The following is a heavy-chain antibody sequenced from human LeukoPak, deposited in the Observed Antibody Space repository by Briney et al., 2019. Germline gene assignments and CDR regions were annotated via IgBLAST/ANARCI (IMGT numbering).Heavy chain of an antibody. D-gene: IGHD5-24*01. J-gene: IGHJ5*02. CDR3: ARASDPWLQLT. Sequence: GGSLRLSCAASGFTFSNYWMIWVRQAPGKGLEWVGNIKQDGGEKRYADSVRGRFSISRDNAQASLYLQMNSLRAEDTAVYYCARASDPWLQLTWGQGTLVTVSS. CDR2: IKQDGGEK. CDR1: GFTFSNYW. V-gene: IGHV3-7*05.